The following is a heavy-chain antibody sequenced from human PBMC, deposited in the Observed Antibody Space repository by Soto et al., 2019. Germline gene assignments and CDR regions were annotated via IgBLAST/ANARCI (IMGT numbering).Heavy chain of an antibody. CDR1: GYTFSDYG. V-gene: IGHV1-18*01. J-gene: IGHJ4*02. CDR3: ARRDYPLDY. D-gene: IGHD4-17*01. Sequence: ASVKVSCKDSGYTFSDYGITWVRQAPGQGLEWLGWISTYNGNTKYAQKLQGRVTMTRDTSTSTAYMELRSLRSDDTAVYYCARRDYPLDYWGQGTLVTVSS. CDR2: ISTYNGNT.